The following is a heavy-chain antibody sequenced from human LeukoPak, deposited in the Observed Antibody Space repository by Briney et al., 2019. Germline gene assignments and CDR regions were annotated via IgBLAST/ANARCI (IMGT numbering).Heavy chain of an antibody. CDR2: IYTSGST. J-gene: IGHJ6*02. D-gene: IGHD3-3*01. V-gene: IGHV4-4*07. Sequence: PSETLSLTCTVSGGSISNYFWSWIRQPAGKGLEWIGRIYTSGSTNYNPSLKSRVTMSVDTSKNQFSLKLSSVTAADTAVYYCARDLGQYYDFWSGRDPYYYGMDVWGQGTTVTVSS. CDR1: GGSISNYF. CDR3: ARDLGQYYDFWSGRDPYYYGMDV.